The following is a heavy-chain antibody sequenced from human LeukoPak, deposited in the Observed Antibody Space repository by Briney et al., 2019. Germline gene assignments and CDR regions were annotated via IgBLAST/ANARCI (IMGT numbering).Heavy chain of an antibody. Sequence: SETLSLTCTVSGGSISSSSYYWGWIRQPPGKGLEWIGSIYYSGSTNYNPSLKSRVTISVDTSKNQFSLKLSSVTAADTAVYYCARGRPVNYYYDSSGRFDYWGQGTLVTVSS. V-gene: IGHV4-39*07. J-gene: IGHJ4*02. CDR2: IYYSGST. CDR3: ARGRPVNYYYDSSGRFDY. CDR1: GGSISSSSYY. D-gene: IGHD3-22*01.